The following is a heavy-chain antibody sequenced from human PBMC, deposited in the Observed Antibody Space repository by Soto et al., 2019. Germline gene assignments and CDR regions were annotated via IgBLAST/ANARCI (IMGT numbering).Heavy chain of an antibody. Sequence: SGPTLVNPTQTLTLTCTFSGFSLSTSGMCVSWIRQPPGKALEWLARIDWDDDKYYSTSLKTRLTISKDTSNNQVVLTMTNMDPGDTAAYYCARIFFRGAPSPPGIAVAGFRDHDAFDIWGQGTMVTVSS. J-gene: IGHJ3*02. CDR3: ARIFFRGAPSPPGIAVAGFRDHDAFDI. CDR2: IDWDDDK. V-gene: IGHV2-70*11. D-gene: IGHD6-19*01. CDR1: GFSLSTSGMC.